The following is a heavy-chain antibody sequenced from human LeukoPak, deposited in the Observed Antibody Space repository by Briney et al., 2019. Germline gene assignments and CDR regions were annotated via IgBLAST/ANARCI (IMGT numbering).Heavy chain of an antibody. CDR1: GFTFSSYS. D-gene: IGHD4-17*01. V-gene: IGHV3-21*01. CDR3: ARDLAGDYGDSIAQYYYYYMDV. J-gene: IGHJ6*03. CDR2: ISSSSSYI. Sequence: SGGSLRLSCAASGFTFSSYSMNWVRQAPGKGLEWVSSISSSSSYIYYADSVKGRFTISRDNAKNSLYLQMNSLRAEDTAVYYCARDLAGDYGDSIAQYYYYYMDVWGKGTTVTVSS.